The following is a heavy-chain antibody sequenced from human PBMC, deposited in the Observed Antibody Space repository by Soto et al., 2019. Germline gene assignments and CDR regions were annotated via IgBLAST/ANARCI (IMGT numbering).Heavy chain of an antibody. Sequence: ASVKVSCKASGGSFSSYAISWVRQAPGQRLEWMGWINAGNGNIKYSQKFQGRVTITRDTSASTAYMELSSLRSEDTAVYYCARDVAALDYWGQGTQVTVSS. D-gene: IGHD6-13*01. J-gene: IGHJ4*02. V-gene: IGHV1-3*01. CDR2: INAGNGNI. CDR1: GGSFSSYA. CDR3: ARDVAALDY.